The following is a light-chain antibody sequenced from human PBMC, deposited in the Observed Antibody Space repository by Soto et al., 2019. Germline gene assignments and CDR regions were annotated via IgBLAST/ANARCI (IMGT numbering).Light chain of an antibody. CDR2: QDS. V-gene: IGLV3-1*01. CDR1: KLGAKY. J-gene: IGLJ1*01. Sequence: SYELTQPPSVSVSPGQTASITCSGDKLGAKYVCWYQQKPGQSPVLVIHQDSKRPSGIPERFSGSNSGNTATLTISGTQAMDEADYYCQAWDNSIFYVFGTGTKLTVL. CDR3: QAWDNSIFYV.